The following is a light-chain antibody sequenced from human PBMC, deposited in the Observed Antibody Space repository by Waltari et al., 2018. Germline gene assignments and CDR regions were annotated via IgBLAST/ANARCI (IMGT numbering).Light chain of an antibody. CDR1: QTISSY. J-gene: IGKJ2*01. V-gene: IGKV1-39*01. CDR2: VAS. Sequence: DTQMTQSPSSLSASVGDRVTITCLSSQTISSYLNWYQQNPGKAPKLLIYVASSLQSGVPSRFSGSGSGTDFALTISSLQPEXXXTYYCQQSYSNPYTFGQGTKLEIK. CDR3: QQSYSNPYT.